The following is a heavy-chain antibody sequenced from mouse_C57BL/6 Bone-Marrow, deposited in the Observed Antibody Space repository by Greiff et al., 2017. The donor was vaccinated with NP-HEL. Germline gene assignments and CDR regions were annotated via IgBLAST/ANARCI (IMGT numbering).Heavy chain of an antibody. D-gene: IGHD2-5*01. CDR2: INPNYGTT. Sequence: VQLQQSGPELVKPGASVKISCKASGYSFTDYNMNWVKQSNGKSLEWIGVINPNYGTTSYNQKFKGKATLTVDQSSSTAYMQLTSLTSEDSPVYSCEYYYSNRKNAMNYGGKGTSVNVSS. CDR3: EYYYSNRKNAMNY. V-gene: IGHV1-39*01. CDR1: GYSFTDYN. J-gene: IGHJ4*01.